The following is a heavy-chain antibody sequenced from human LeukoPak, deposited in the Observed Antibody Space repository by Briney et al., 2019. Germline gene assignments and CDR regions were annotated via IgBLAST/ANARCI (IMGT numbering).Heavy chain of an antibody. CDR1: GFTFSSYA. J-gene: IGHJ6*03. CDR3: ARDGRLSRYYYYMDV. Sequence: GGSLRLSCAASGFTFSSYAMSWVRQAPGKGLEWVSAISGSGGSTYYADSVKGRFTISRDNSKNTLYLQMISLRAEDTAVYYCARDGRLSRYYYYMDVWGKGTTVTVSS. D-gene: IGHD5-24*01. V-gene: IGHV3-23*01. CDR2: ISGSGGST.